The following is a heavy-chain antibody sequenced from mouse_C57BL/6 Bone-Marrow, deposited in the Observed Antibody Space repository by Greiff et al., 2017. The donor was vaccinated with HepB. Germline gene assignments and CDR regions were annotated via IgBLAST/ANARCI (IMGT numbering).Heavy chain of an antibody. D-gene: IGHD3-2*01. CDR2: IWSGGST. J-gene: IGHJ4*01. CDR1: GFSLTSYG. CDR3: AQRQLGYAMDY. Sequence: VMLVESGPGLVQPSQRLSITCTVSGFSLTSYGVHWVRQSPGKGLEWLGVIWSGGSTDYNAAFISRLSISKDNSKSQVFFKMNSLQADDTAIYYCAQRQLGYAMDYWGQGTSVTVSS. V-gene: IGHV2-2*01.